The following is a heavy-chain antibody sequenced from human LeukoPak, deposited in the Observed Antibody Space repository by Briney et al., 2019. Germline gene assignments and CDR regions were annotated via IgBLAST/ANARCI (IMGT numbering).Heavy chain of an antibody. V-gene: IGHV1-24*01. J-gene: IGHJ4*02. CDR2: FDPEDGET. D-gene: IGHD5-18*01. Sequence: GASVTVFCKVSGYTLTELSMHWVRQAPGKGLEWMGGFDPEDGETIYAQKFQGRVTMTEDTSTDTAYMELSSLRSEDTAVYYCATDGPYGYGNFVYWGQGTLVTVSS. CDR3: ATDGPYGYGNFVY. CDR1: GYTLTELS.